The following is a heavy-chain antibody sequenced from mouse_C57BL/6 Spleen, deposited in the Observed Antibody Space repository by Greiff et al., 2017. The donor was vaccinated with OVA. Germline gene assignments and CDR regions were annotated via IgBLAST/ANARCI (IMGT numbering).Heavy chain of an antibody. J-gene: IGHJ4*01. D-gene: IGHD1-1*01. CDR2: ILPGSGST. Sequence: VQLQQSGAELMKPGASVKLSCKATGYTFTGYWIEWVKQRPGHGLEWIGEILPGSGSTNYNEKFKGKATFTADTSSNTAYMQLSSLTTEDSAIYYCARRTSITTVVARDYYAMDYWGQGTSVTVSS. V-gene: IGHV1-9*01. CDR1: GYTFTGYW. CDR3: ARRTSITTVVARDYYAMDY.